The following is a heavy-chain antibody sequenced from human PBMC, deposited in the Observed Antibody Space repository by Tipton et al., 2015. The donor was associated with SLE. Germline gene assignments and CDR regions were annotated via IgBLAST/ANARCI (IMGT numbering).Heavy chain of an antibody. Sequence: QSGPEVKEPGASVKVSCKASGYSFSNYEINWVRQATGQGLEWMGWMSPYSANTGYAQKFQGRVIMTRDTSISTAYMELSSLGSEDTAMYYCARQTSWYFDLWGRGTLVTVSS. CDR2: MSPYSANT. V-gene: IGHV1-8*01. CDR1: GYSFSNYE. J-gene: IGHJ2*01. CDR3: ARQTSWYFDL.